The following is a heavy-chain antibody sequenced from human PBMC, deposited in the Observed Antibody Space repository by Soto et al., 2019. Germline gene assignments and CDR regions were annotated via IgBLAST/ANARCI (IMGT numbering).Heavy chain of an antibody. CDR1: GYTLTIYN. V-gene: IGHV1-3*01. Sequence: ASVKVSCKASGYTLTIYNIHWVRQAPGQRLEWMGWINAGNGNTKYSQKFQGRVTITTDTPASTVYIEVSSLRSEDTAVYYCARDPGDYWGQGTLVTVSS. CDR2: INAGNGNT. CDR3: ARDPGDY. J-gene: IGHJ4*02.